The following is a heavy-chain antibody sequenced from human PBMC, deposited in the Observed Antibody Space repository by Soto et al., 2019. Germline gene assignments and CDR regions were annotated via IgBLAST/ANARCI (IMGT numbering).Heavy chain of an antibody. D-gene: IGHD3-22*01. CDR2: IYWDDDK. V-gene: IGHV2-5*05. J-gene: IGHJ4*02. CDR3: AHRRSGYDSSGYYLRGFDY. CDR1: GFSLSTSGVG. Sequence: SGPTLVNPTQTLTLTCTFSGFSLSTSGVGVGWIRQPPGKALEWLALIYWDDDKRYGPSLKSRLTITKDTSKNQVVLTMTNMDPVDTATYYCAHRRSGYDSSGYYLRGFDYWGQGTLVTVSS.